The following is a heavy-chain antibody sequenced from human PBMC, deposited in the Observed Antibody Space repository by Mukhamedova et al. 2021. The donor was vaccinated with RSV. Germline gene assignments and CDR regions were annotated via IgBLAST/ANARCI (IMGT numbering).Heavy chain of an antibody. D-gene: IGHD5-24*01. CDR3: ARTSSILHYGMDV. V-gene: IGHV5-51*01. CDR2: IFPADSDT. Sequence: EWLGFIFPADSDTRYNPSLQRPVTISADKSTNTAYLQWRSLEASDSALCFCARTSSILHYGMDVWGQGTTVTVSS. J-gene: IGHJ6*02.